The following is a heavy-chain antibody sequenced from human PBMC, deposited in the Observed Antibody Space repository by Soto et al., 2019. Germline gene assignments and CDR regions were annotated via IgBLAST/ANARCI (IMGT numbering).Heavy chain of an antibody. V-gene: IGHV3-7*05. CDR1: GFTFSSDW. D-gene: IGHD3-3*01. CDR2: IKQDGSEK. CDR3: ARGRITIFGVVKDY. Sequence: EVQLVESGGGLVQPGGSLRLSCAASGFTFSSDWMSWVRQAPGKGLEWVANIKQDGSEKYYVASVKGRFTISRDNAKNSLYLQMNSLRAEDTAVYYCARGRITIFGVVKDYWGQGTLVTVSS. J-gene: IGHJ4*02.